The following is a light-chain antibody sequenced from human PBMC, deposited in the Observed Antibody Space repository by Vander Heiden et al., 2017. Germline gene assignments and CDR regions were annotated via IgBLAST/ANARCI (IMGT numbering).Light chain of an antibody. CDR2: DAS. CDR1: QSVSSY. Sequence: EIVLTQSPATLSLSPGERATLSCRASQSVSSYLAWYQQKPGQAPRLRIYDASNSATGIKDRLSGCGSGTDFTLTSSSIEPEDCVVDDGQRRRAFGQWTRLEIK. J-gene: IGKJ5*01. CDR3: QRRRA. V-gene: IGKV3-11*01.